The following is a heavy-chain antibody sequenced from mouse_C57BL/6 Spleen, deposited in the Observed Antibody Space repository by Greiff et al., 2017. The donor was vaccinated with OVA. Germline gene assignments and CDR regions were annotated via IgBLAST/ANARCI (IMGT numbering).Heavy chain of an antibody. V-gene: IGHV10-1*01. CDR1: GFSFNTYA. Sequence: EVKLVESGGGLVQPKGSLKLSCAASGFSFNTYAMNWVRQAPGKGLEWVARIRSKSNNYATYYADSVKDRFTISRDDSESMLYLQMNNLKTEDTAMYYCVRQGSSGYWFAYWGQGTLVTVSA. D-gene: IGHD3-2*02. CDR2: IRSKSNNYAT. CDR3: VRQGSSGYWFAY. J-gene: IGHJ3*01.